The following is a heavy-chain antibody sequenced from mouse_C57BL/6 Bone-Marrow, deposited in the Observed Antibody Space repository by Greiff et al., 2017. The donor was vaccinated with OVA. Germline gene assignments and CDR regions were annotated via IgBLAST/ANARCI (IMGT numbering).Heavy chain of an antibody. Sequence: QVQLQQPGAELVKPGASVKLSCKASGYTFTSYWMHWVKQRPGQGLEWIGMIHPNSGRTNYNEKFKSKATLAVDKSSSTAYMQLSSLTSEDSAVYYCAPHYGGSGYENYWGQGTTLTVSS. CDR2: IHPNSGRT. CDR3: APHYGGSGYENY. D-gene: IGHD1-1*01. V-gene: IGHV1-64*01. CDR1: GYTFTSYW. J-gene: IGHJ2*01.